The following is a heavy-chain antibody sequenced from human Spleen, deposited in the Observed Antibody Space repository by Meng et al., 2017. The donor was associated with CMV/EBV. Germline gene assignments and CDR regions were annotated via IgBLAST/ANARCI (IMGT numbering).Heavy chain of an antibody. CDR3: ARDNDGKDY. Sequence: GGSLRLSCAASGFTFSSHWMTWVRQAPGKGLEWVANINQDGSQKNYVDSVKGRFTISRDNAKNSLFLQMNSLRAEDTAVYYCARDNDGKDYWGQGTLVTVSS. CDR2: INQDGSQK. J-gene: IGHJ4*02. CDR1: GFTFSSHW. V-gene: IGHV3-7*01. D-gene: IGHD5-24*01.